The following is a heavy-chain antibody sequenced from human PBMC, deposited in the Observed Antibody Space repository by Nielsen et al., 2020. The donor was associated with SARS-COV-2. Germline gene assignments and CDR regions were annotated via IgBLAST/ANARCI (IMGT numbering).Heavy chain of an antibody. Sequence: GGSLRLSCAASGFTFSSYAMSWVRQAPGKGLEWVSAISGSGGSTYYADSVKGRFTISRDNSKNTLYLQMNSLRAEDTAVYYCAKRPDLAVAGPGKVDYWGQGTLVTVSS. D-gene: IGHD6-19*01. CDR3: AKRPDLAVAGPGKVDY. J-gene: IGHJ4*02. V-gene: IGHV3-23*01. CDR1: GFTFSSYA. CDR2: ISGSGGST.